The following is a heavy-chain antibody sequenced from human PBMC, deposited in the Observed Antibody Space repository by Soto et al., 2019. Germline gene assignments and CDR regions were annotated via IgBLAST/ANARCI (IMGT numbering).Heavy chain of an antibody. V-gene: IGHV1-46*01. CDR1: GGTFSSYA. Sequence: ASVKVSCKASGGTFSSYAISWVRQAPGQGLEWMGVINPHGGSTKYAQKFQGRITMTRDTSGSTVYMELSSLRSDDTAIYYCARSSGGNFGIIIEGSNWFDPWGQGTLVTVSS. J-gene: IGHJ5*02. D-gene: IGHD3-3*01. CDR2: INPHGGST. CDR3: ARSSGGNFGIIIEGSNWFDP.